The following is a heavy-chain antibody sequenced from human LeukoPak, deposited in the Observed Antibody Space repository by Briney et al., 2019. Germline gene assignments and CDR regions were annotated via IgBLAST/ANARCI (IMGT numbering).Heavy chain of an antibody. Sequence: PSETLSLTCTVSGGSISSYYWSWIRQPPGKGLEWIGYIYYSGSTNYNPSLKSRVTISVDTSKNQFSLKLSSVTAADTAVYYCARMTYDFWSGYLGIRDVWGQGTTVTVSS. CDR2: IYYSGST. J-gene: IGHJ6*02. CDR3: ARMTYDFWSGYLGIRDV. D-gene: IGHD3-3*01. V-gene: IGHV4-59*01. CDR1: GGSISSYY.